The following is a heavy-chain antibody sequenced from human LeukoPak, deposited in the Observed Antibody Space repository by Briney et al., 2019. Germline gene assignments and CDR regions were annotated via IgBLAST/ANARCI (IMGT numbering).Heavy chain of an antibody. Sequence: GGSLRLSCAASGFTFSDYYMSWIRQAPGKGLEWVSYISSSGSTIYYADSVKGRFTISRDNAKNSVYLQMNSLRDDDTAVYYCARGTGTGWRFDFWGQGTLVTVSS. D-gene: IGHD3/OR15-3a*01. J-gene: IGHJ4*02. CDR3: ARGTGTGWRFDF. CDR2: ISSSGSTI. V-gene: IGHV3-11*04. CDR1: GFTFSDYY.